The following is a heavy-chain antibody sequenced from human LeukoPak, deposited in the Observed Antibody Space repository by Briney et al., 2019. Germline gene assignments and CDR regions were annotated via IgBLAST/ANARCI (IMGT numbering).Heavy chain of an antibody. V-gene: IGHV3-7*01. CDR1: GFTFSSYW. Sequence: PGGSLRLSCAASGFTFSSYWMSWVRQAPGKGLEWVANIKQDGSEKYYVDSVKGRFTISRDNAKNSLYLQMNSLRAEDTAVYYCARINYYDSSGYYRGYYFDYWGQGTLVTVSS. D-gene: IGHD3-22*01. CDR3: ARINYYDSSGYYRGYYFDY. CDR2: IKQDGSEK. J-gene: IGHJ4*02.